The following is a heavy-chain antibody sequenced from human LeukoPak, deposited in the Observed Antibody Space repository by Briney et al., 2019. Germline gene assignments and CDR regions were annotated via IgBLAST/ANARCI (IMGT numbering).Heavy chain of an antibody. V-gene: IGHV3-30*03. CDR3: ARDGGGIAADFDY. CDR2: ISYDGSNK. D-gene: IGHD6-13*01. J-gene: IGHJ4*02. CDR1: GFTFSSYG. Sequence: GGSLRLSCAASGFTFSSYGMHWVRQAPGKGLEWVAVISYDGSNKYYADSVKGRFTISRDNSKNTLYLQMNSLRAEDTAVYYCARDGGGIAADFDYWGQGTLVTVSS.